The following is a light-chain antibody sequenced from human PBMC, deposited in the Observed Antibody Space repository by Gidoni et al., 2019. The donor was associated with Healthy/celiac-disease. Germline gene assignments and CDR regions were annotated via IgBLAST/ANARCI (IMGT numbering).Light chain of an antibody. CDR1: QSLSSW. CDR2: KAS. CDR3: QQYNSYWT. J-gene: IGKJ1*01. Sequence: DIQMTQSPSTLSASVGDRVTITCRASQSLSSWLAWYQQKPGKAPKLLIYKASSLESGFPSRFSGSGSGTEFTLTISSLQPDDFATYYCQQYNSYWTFXQXTKVEIK. V-gene: IGKV1-5*03.